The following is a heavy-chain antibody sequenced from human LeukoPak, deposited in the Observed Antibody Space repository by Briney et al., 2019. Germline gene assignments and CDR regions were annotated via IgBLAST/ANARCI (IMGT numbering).Heavy chain of an antibody. CDR2: IYYSGST. CDR1: GGSISSYY. CDR3: ARLAITRMVIRGALDM. Sequence: SETLSLTCTVSGGSISSYYWSWIRQPPGKGLEWVGYIYYSGSTNYNPSLKSRVTISVDTSKKQFSLKLSSVTAGDTALYYCARLAITRMVIRGALDMGGRETIVRL. V-gene: IGHV4-59*08. J-gene: IGHJ3*02. D-gene: IGHD3-22*01.